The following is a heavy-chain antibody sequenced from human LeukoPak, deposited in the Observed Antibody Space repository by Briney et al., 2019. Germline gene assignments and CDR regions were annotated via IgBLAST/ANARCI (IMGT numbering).Heavy chain of an antibody. CDR3: AKARVAIDYSNSGSPHYYFDY. V-gene: IGHV3-23*01. J-gene: IGHJ4*02. D-gene: IGHD3-10*01. CDR2: TGGSGGST. Sequence: GGSLRLSSAASGFTYSSYAMTWVRQAPGKGLEWVVSTGGSGGSTFYAASVKGRFTISRDNSRNTLSLQMNSLRAEDTAVYYCAKARVAIDYSNSGSPHYYFDYWGQGTLVTVSS. CDR1: GFTYSSYA.